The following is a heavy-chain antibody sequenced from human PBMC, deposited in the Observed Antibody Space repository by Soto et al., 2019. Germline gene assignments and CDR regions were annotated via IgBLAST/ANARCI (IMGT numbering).Heavy chain of an antibody. CDR1: GFTFSSYA. D-gene: IGHD3-10*01. J-gene: IGHJ3*02. CDR3: AKVIYGPVSYKAPHAFDI. V-gene: IGHV3-23*01. CDR2: VSGSGGTT. Sequence: PGGSLRLSCAPSGFTFSSYAMSWVRQAPGKGLEWVSAVSGSGGTTYYADSVKGRFTISRDNTKNTLYLQMNSLRAEDTAVYYCAKVIYGPVSYKAPHAFDIWGQGTIVTVSS.